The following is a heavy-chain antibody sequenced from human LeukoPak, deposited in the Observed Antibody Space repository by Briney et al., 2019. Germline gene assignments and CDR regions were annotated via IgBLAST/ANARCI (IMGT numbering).Heavy chain of an antibody. CDR2: IKEDGTQK. D-gene: IGHD4-23*01. V-gene: IGHV3-7*01. J-gene: IGHJ4*02. CDR3: AKASGLRWVDY. CDR1: GFTFNKSW. Sequence: GGSLRLSCAASGFTFNKSWMSWVRQAPGKGPEWVANIKEDGTQKYYVDSVRGRFTISRDNAENSLYLQMNSLRDEDTAVYYCAKASGLRWVDYWGQGTLVTVSS.